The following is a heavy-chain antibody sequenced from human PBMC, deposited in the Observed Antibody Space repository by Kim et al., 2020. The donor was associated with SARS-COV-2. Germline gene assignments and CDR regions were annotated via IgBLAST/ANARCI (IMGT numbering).Heavy chain of an antibody. CDR1: GGSISSYY. V-gene: IGHV4-59*01. CDR2: IYYSGST. Sequence: SETLSLTCTVSGGSISSYYWSWIRQPPGKGLEWIGYIYYSGSTNYNPSLKSRVTISVHTSKNQFSLKLSSLTAADTAVYYCARGGSDYIWGSYRPDYYYYYMDVWGKGTTVTVSS. J-gene: IGHJ6*03. D-gene: IGHD3-16*02. CDR3: ARGGSDYIWGSYRPDYYYYYMDV.